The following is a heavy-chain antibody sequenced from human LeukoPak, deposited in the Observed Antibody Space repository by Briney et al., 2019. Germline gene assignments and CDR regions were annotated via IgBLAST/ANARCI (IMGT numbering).Heavy chain of an antibody. J-gene: IGHJ4*02. Sequence: GGSLRLSCAASGFTFDDYGMSWVRQAPGKGLEWVSGINWIGGSTGYADSVKGRFTISRDNAKNSLYLQMNSLRAEDTALYYCARDYYYDSSGYYTPDDYWGQGTLVTVSS. CDR2: INWIGGST. CDR3: ARDYYYDSSGYYTPDDY. V-gene: IGHV3-20*04. D-gene: IGHD3-22*01. CDR1: GFTFDDYG.